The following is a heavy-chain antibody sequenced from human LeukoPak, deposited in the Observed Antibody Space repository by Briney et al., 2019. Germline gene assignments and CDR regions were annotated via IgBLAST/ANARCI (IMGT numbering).Heavy chain of an antibody. CDR1: GFTFSDYY. D-gene: IGHD1-26*01. CDR3: ARGGSYRHYYYYYMDV. J-gene: IGHJ6*03. Sequence: GGSLRLSCAASGFTFSDYYMRWIRQAPGKGLEWVSYISSSGSTIYYADSVKGRFTISRDNAKNSLYLQMNSLRAEDTAVYYCARGGSYRHYYYYYMDVWGKGTTVTVSS. CDR2: ISSSGSTI. V-gene: IGHV3-11*04.